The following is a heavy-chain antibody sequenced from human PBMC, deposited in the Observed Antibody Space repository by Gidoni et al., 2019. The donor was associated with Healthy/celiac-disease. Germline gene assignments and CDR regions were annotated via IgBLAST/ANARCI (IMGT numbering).Heavy chain of an antibody. V-gene: IGHV4-61*02. CDR3: ARYTYYYDSSGYYPADAFDI. CDR2: IYTSGST. Sequence: QVQLQESGPGLVKPSQTLSLTCTVSGGSISSGSYYWSWIRQPAGKGLEWIGRIYTSGSTNYNPSLKSRVTISVDTSKNQFSLKLSSVTAADTAVYYCARYTYYYDSSGYYPADAFDIWGQGTMVTVSS. CDR1: GGSISSGSYY. D-gene: IGHD3-22*01. J-gene: IGHJ3*02.